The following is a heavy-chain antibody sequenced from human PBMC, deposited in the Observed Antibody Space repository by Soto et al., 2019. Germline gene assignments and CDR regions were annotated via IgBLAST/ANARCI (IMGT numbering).Heavy chain of an antibody. V-gene: IGHV4-34*01. CDR2: INHSGST. D-gene: IGHD3-10*01. CDR1: GGSFSGYY. J-gene: IGHJ6*02. CDR3: ARGRYYYGSGSYFPSYYYGMDV. Sequence: KTSETLSLTCAVYGGSFSGYYWSWIRQPPGKGLEWIGEINHSGSTNYNPSLKGRVTISVDTSKNQFSLKLSSVTAADTAVYYCARGRYYYGSGSYFPSYYYGMDVWGQGTTVTVSS.